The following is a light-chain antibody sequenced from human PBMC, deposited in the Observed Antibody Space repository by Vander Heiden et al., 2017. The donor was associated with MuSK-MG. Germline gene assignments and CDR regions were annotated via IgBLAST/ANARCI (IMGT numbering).Light chain of an antibody. CDR3: QQDGSSPVT. CDR2: GAS. J-gene: IGKJ5*01. V-gene: IGKV3-20*01. Sequence: EIVLTQSPGTLSLSPGERAPLSCRASQSVSSSYLAWYQQKPGQAPRLLIYGASSRATGIPDRFSGSGSGTGFTLTISRLEPEDFAVYYCQQDGSSPVTFGQGTQVEIK. CDR1: QSVSSSY.